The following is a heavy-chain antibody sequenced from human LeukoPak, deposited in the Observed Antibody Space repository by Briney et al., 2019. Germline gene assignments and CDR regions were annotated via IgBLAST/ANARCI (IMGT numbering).Heavy chain of an antibody. CDR3: ARIIVIYDYSIDY. Sequence: SETLSLTCTVSGGSISSSSYYWGWIRQPPGKGLEWIGSIYYSGSTYYNPSLKSRVTISVDTSKNQFSLRLSYVTAADTAVYYCARIIVIYDYSIDYWGQGTLVTVSS. D-gene: IGHD4-11*01. CDR2: IYYSGST. V-gene: IGHV4-39*07. J-gene: IGHJ4*02. CDR1: GGSISSSSYY.